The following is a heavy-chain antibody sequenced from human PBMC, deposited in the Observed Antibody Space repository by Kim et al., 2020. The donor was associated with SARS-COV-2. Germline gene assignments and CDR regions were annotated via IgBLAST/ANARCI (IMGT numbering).Heavy chain of an antibody. D-gene: IGHD6-6*01. Sequence: PSPKSRATLSVDTSKNQFALKLSAVTAADTAVYYCARDRGYSSSLDAFDIWGQGTMVTVSS. V-gene: IGHV4-59*01. J-gene: IGHJ3*02. CDR3: ARDRGYSSSLDAFDI.